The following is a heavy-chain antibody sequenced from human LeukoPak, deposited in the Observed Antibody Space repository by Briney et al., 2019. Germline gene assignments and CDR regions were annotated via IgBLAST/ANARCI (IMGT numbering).Heavy chain of an antibody. V-gene: IGHV1-3*01. J-gene: IGHJ4*02. CDR2: INAGNGNT. Sequence: ASVKVSCKASGYTFTSYAMHWVRQAPGQRLEWMGWINAGNGNTKYSQKFQGRVTITRDTSASTAYMELSSLRSEDTAVYYCARDEVYYDILTGYYLGYYFDYWGQGTLVTVSS. CDR1: GYTFTSYA. CDR3: ARDEVYYDILTGYYLGYYFDY. D-gene: IGHD3-9*01.